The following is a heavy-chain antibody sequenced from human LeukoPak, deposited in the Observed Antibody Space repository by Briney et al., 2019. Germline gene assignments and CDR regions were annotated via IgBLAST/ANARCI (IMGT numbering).Heavy chain of an antibody. CDR3: ATGTGDCSSTSCHPPFYYYGMDV. J-gene: IGHJ6*04. Sequence: ASVKVSFKVSGYTLTELFMHWVRQAPGKGLEWMGGFDPEDGETIYAQKFQGRVTMTEDTSTETAYMELSSLRSEDTAVYYCATGTGDCSSTSCHPPFYYYGMDVWGKGTTVTVSS. D-gene: IGHD2-2*01. CDR1: GYTLTELF. V-gene: IGHV1-24*01. CDR2: FDPEDGET.